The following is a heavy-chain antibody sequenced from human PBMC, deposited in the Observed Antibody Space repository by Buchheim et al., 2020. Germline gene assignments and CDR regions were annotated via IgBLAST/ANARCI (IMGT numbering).Heavy chain of an antibody. D-gene: IGHD5-12*01. CDR1: GGSFSGYY. J-gene: IGHJ4*02. CDR3: ARDRWGVGWLRLIDY. Sequence: QVQLQQWGAGLLKPSETLSLTCAVYGGSFSGYYWSWIRQPPGKGLEWIGEINHSGSTNYNPSLKSRVTISVDTSKNQFSLKLSSVTAADTAVYYCARDRWGVGWLRLIDYWGQGTL. CDR2: INHSGST. V-gene: IGHV4-34*01.